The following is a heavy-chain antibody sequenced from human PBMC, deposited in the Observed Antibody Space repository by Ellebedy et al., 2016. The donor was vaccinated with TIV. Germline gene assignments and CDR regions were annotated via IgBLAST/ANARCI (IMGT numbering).Heavy chain of an antibody. CDR1: GFTFDDHA. V-gene: IGHV3-9*01. CDR3: AKDSLIAAMDIFEYFQH. Sequence: GGSLRLXXAASGFTFDDHAMHWVRQVPGKGLEWVSGISWNSVYIDYADSVKGRFTISRDNAKNSLYLQMNSLGPEDTALYYCAKDSLIAAMDIFEYFQHWGQGTLVTVSS. J-gene: IGHJ1*01. CDR2: ISWNSVYI. D-gene: IGHD6-13*01.